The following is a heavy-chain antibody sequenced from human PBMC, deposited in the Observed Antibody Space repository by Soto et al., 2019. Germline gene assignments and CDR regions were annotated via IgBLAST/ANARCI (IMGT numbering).Heavy chain of an antibody. D-gene: IGHD3-22*01. Sequence: EVQLLESGGGLVQSGGSLRLSCAASGFSFTNYAMSWVRQAPGKGLEWVSGISASGSNTYYTDSVKGRFTISRDNSKNTLYLQMNSLRAEDTAVYYCAGTYYYDSSGYSTRFDYWGQGTLVTVSS. V-gene: IGHV3-23*01. CDR3: AGTYYYDSSGYSTRFDY. J-gene: IGHJ4*02. CDR1: GFSFTNYA. CDR2: ISASGSNT.